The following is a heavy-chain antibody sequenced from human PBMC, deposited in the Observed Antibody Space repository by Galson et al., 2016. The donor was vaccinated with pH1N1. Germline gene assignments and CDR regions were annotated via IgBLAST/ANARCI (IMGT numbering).Heavy chain of an antibody. Sequence: ETLSLTCAVSGVSICSDKWWTWVRQTPGRGLEWIGEVHHWKGANYNPSLKSRVTISVDKSKNQFSLKLTSLTAADTAVYYCARGGDWAFDFWGQGTLVTVSS. D-gene: IGHD2-21*02. CDR1: GVSICSDKW. CDR3: ARGGDWAFDF. V-gene: IGHV4/OR15-8*01. J-gene: IGHJ4*02. CDR2: VHHWKGA.